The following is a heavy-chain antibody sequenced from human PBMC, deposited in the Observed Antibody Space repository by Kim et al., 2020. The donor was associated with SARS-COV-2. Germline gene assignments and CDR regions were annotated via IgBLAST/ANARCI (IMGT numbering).Heavy chain of an antibody. CDR1: GGSISSGYYY. Sequence: SETLSLTCTVSGGSISSGYYYWSWIRQPPGKGLEWIWYIYYSGSTYYNPSLKSRVTISVDTSKNQFSLKLSSVTAADTAVYYCARVPQAVAGFYYYYYGMDVWGQGTTVTVSS. CDR2: IYYSGST. D-gene: IGHD6-19*01. J-gene: IGHJ6*02. CDR3: ARVPQAVAGFYYYYYGMDV. V-gene: IGHV4-30-4*01.